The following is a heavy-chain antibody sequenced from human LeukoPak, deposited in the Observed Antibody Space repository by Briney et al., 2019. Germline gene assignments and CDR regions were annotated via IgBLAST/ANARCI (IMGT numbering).Heavy chain of an antibody. Sequence: PSETLSLTCTVSGGSISSGGYYWSWIRQPPGKGLEWIGYIHYSGTTNYNPSLKNRVTISLDTSKNQFSLNLSSVTAADTAVYYCARMGGYSGYATHWGQGTLVTVSS. CDR1: GGSISSGGYY. CDR3: ARMGGYSGYATH. CDR2: IHYSGTT. V-gene: IGHV4-61*08. J-gene: IGHJ4*02. D-gene: IGHD5-12*01.